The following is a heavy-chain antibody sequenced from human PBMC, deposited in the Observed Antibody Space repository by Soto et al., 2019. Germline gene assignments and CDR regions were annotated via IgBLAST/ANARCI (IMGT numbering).Heavy chain of an antibody. V-gene: IGHV3-30*03. Sequence: PGGSLRLSCAASGLTFSSFGMHWVRQAPVKGLEWVAVISYDGSKEFYADSVRGRFTISRDNSKNTLFLQMNNLRVDDTAVYYCARDRKVTITIFSYSYGMDVWGQGTTVTVSS. CDR1: GLTFSSFG. D-gene: IGHD3-9*01. J-gene: IGHJ6*02. CDR3: ARDRKVTITIFSYSYGMDV. CDR2: ISYDGSKE.